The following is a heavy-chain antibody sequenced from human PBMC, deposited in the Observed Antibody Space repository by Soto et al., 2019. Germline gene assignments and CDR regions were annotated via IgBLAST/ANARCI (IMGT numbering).Heavy chain of an antibody. CDR1: GFTFSSYG. CDR2: IWYDGSNK. D-gene: IGHD3-3*01. Sequence: PGGSLRLSCAASGFTFSSYGMHWVRQAPGKGLEWVAVIWYDGSNKYYADSVKGRFTISRDNAKNSLYLQMNSLRAEDTAVYYCARDRTLTTRDYDFWSGSVDYWGQGTLVTVAS. CDR3: ARDRTLTTRDYDFWSGSVDY. J-gene: IGHJ4*02. V-gene: IGHV3-33*01.